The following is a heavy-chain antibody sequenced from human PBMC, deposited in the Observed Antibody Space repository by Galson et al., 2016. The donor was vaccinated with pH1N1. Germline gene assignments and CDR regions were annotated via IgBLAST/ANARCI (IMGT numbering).Heavy chain of an antibody. J-gene: IGHJ3*02. CDR2: LNPTGGSR. CDR3: ARARESSGYYLGSDAFDI. V-gene: IGHV1-46*01. CDR1: GYTFTSDF. D-gene: IGHD3-22*01. Sequence: SVKVSCKASGYTFTSDFMHWVRQAPGQGLEWMGMLNPTGGSRIYAQKFQGRVTMTRDTSTSTVYMELSSLRSADTAVYYCARARESSGYYLGSDAFDIWGQGTMVTVSS.